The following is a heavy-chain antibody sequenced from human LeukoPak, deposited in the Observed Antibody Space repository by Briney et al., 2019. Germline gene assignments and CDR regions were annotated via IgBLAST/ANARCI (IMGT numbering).Heavy chain of an antibody. J-gene: IGHJ4*02. CDR2: IYYSGST. V-gene: IGHV4-59*12. CDR1: GGSISSYY. Sequence: PSETLSLTCTVSGGSISSYYWSWIRQPPGKGLEWIGYIYYSGSTNYNPSLKSRVTISVDTSKNQFSLKLSSVTAADTAVYYCARGSYYGSGSYYPRAYYFDYWGQGTLVTVSS. CDR3: ARGSYYGSGSYYPRAYYFDY. D-gene: IGHD3-10*01.